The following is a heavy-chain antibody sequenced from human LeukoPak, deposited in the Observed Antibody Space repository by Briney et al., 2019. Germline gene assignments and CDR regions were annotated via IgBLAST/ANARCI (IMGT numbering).Heavy chain of an antibody. CDR2: IDPDGGGT. V-gene: IGHV1-2*02. D-gene: IGHD3-3*01. CDR1: GYTFTDYY. Sequence: GASVKVSCKASGYTFTDYYMHRVRQAPGQGLEWMGWIDPDGGGTNYAQMFQGRVTMTRVTSISTAYMELSSLRSDDTAIYYCARVSGRSGPFEYWGQGTLVTVSS. CDR3: ARVSGRSGPFEY. J-gene: IGHJ4*02.